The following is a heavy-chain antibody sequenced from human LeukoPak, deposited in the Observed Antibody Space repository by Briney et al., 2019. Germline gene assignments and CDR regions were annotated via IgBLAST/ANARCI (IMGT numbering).Heavy chain of an antibody. D-gene: IGHD2-2*01. CDR2: IWYDGSNK. CDR3: AKDTDYQLLGQNWFDP. V-gene: IGHV3-33*06. J-gene: IGHJ5*02. Sequence: GGSLRLSCVASRFTSSSYGMHWLRQAPGKGLEWVAVIWYDGSNKYYADSVKGRFTISRDNSKNTLYLQMNSLRAEDTAVYYCAKDTDYQLLGQNWFDPWGQGTLVTVSS. CDR1: RFTSSSYG.